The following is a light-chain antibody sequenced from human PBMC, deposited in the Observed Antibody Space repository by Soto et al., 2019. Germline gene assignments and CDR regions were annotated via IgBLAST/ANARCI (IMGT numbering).Light chain of an antibody. CDR3: MQGTHWPWT. CDR1: QSLIHSDGKTY. CDR2: EVS. J-gene: IGKJ1*01. V-gene: IGKV2-30*02. Sequence: DVVMTQSPLSLPVTLGQPASISCRSSQSLIHSDGKTYLNWFQQRPGQSPRRLIYEVSDRDSGVPDRLSGSGSGTDFTLKISRVEAEDVGVYYCMQGTHWPWTFGQGTEVEIK.